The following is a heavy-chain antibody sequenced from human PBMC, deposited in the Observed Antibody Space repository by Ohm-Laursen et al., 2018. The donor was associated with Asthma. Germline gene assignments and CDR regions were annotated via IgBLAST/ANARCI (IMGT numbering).Heavy chain of an antibody. CDR3: ASWYYSTPCRY. CDR1: GFTVSSNY. CDR2: IYSGGST. V-gene: IGHV3-53*01. D-gene: IGHD3-10*01. J-gene: IGHJ4*02. Sequence: SLRLSCAASGFTVSSNYMSWVRQAPGKGLEWVSVIYSGGSTYYADSVKGRFTISRDNSKNTLYLQMNSLRAEDTAVYYCASWYYSTPCRYWGQGTLVTVSS.